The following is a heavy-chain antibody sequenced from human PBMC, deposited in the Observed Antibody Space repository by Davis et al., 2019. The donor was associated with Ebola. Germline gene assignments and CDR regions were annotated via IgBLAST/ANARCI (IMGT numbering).Heavy chain of an antibody. CDR2: ISSSSSYI. J-gene: IGHJ5*02. CDR3: ARARFLGYCSSTSCYNWFDP. Sequence: GGSLRLSCAASGFTFSSYSMNWVRQAPGKGLEWVSSISSSSSYIYYADSVKGRFTISRDNAKNSLYLQMNSLRAEDTAVYYCARARFLGYCSSTSCYNWFDPWGQGTLVTVSS. V-gene: IGHV3-21*01. CDR1: GFTFSSYS. D-gene: IGHD2-2*01.